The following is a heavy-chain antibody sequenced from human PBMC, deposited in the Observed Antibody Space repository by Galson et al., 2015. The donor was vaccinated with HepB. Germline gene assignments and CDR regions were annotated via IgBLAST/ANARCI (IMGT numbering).Heavy chain of an antibody. CDR3: AREPNYDISSYYFDY. D-gene: IGHD3-22*01. Sequence: SPRLSCAASGFTFSNYPMNWVRQAPGKGLEWVSYISSSSSTIYYADSVKGRFTISRDNAKNSLYLQMNSLRAEDTAVYYCAREPNYDISSYYFDYWGQGTLVTVSS. V-gene: IGHV3-48*01. CDR2: ISSSSSTI. J-gene: IGHJ4*02. CDR1: GFTFSNYP.